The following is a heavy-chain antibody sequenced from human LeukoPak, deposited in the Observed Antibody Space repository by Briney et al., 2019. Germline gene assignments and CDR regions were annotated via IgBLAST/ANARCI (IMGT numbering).Heavy chain of an antibody. V-gene: IGHV4-61*01. Sequence: SETLSPTCTVSGGSVSSGSYYWSWIRQPPGKGLEWIGYIYYSGSTNYNPSLKSRVTISVDTSKNQFSLKLSSVTAADTAVYYCASTVVVAATRSFDPWGQGTLVTVSS. D-gene: IGHD2-15*01. CDR2: IYYSGST. J-gene: IGHJ5*02. CDR1: GGSVSSGSYY. CDR3: ASTVVVAATRSFDP.